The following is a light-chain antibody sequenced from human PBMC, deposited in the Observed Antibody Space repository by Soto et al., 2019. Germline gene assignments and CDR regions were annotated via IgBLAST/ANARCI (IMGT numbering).Light chain of an antibody. CDR3: SSYAGNNNLL. Sequence: QSVLTQPPSASGSPGQSVTISCTGTSSDVGGYDSVSWYQQHPGKAPKLMIYEVNERPSGVPDRFSGSKSGNTASLTVSGLQAEDEADYYCSSYAGNNNLLFGGGTQLTVL. V-gene: IGLV2-8*01. CDR1: SSDVGGYDS. J-gene: IGLJ7*01. CDR2: EVN.